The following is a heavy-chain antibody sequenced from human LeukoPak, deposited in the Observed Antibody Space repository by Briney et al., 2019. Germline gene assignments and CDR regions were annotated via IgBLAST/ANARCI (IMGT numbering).Heavy chain of an antibody. J-gene: IGHJ1*01. Sequence: TGGSLRLSCAASGIPFSSYAMSWVRQTPGKGLEWVSSISGSGALTYYADSVKGRFTISRDNSRNTLYLEMNSLRAEDTAVYYCAKDLGLIVVVPAASFQHWGQGTLVTVSS. CDR3: AKDLGLIVVVPAASFQH. CDR1: GIPFSSYA. D-gene: IGHD2-2*01. CDR2: ISGSGALT. V-gene: IGHV3-23*01.